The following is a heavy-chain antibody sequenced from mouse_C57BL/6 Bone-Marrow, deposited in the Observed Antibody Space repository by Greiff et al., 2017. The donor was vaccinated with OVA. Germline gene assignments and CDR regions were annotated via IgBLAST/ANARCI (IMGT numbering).Heavy chain of an antibody. D-gene: IGHD1-2*01. J-gene: IGHJ2*01. CDR2: IYPGGGYT. Sequence: VQLQQSGAELVRPGTSVKMSCKASGYTFTNYWIGWAKQRPGHGLEWIGDIYPGGGYTNYNEKFKGKATLTADTSSSTAYMQFSSLTSEDSAIDYCARSAITTLDYWGQGTTLTVSS. CDR1: GYTFTNYW. V-gene: IGHV1-63*01. CDR3: ARSAITTLDY.